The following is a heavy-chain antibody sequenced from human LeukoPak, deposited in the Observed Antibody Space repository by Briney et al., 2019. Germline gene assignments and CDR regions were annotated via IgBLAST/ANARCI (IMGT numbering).Heavy chain of an antibody. CDR2: ISSSGSTI. CDR3: ARDVGYCSGGSCYNWFDP. Sequence: PGGSLRLSCAASGFTFSSYEMNWVRQAPGKGLEWVSYISSSGSTIYYADSVKGRFTISRDNAKNSLYLQMNSLRAEDTAVYYCARDVGYCSGGSCYNWFDPWGQGTLVTVSS. J-gene: IGHJ5*02. D-gene: IGHD2-15*01. CDR1: GFTFSSYE. V-gene: IGHV3-48*03.